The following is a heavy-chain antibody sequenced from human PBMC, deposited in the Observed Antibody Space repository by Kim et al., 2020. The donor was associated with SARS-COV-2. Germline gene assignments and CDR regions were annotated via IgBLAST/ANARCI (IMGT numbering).Heavy chain of an antibody. J-gene: IGHJ4*02. D-gene: IGHD3-10*01. V-gene: IGHV3-53*04. CDR3: ARTYGSGSYYFDY. Sequence: GGSLRLSCAASGFTVSSNYMSWVRQAPGKGLEWVSVIYSGGSTYYADSVKGRFTISRHNSKNTLYLQMNSLRAEDTAVYYCARTYGSGSYYFDYWGQGTLVTVSS. CDR2: IYSGGST. CDR1: GFTVSSNY.